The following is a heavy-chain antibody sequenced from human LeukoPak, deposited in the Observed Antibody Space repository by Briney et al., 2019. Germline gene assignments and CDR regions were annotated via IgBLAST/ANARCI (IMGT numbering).Heavy chain of an antibody. CDR3: ARDSRGGFDY. CDR2: INHSGST. D-gene: IGHD2-15*01. Sequence: SETLSLTCAVYGGSFSGYYWSWIRQPPGKGLEWIGEINHSGSTNYNPSLESRVTISVDTSKNQFSLKLSSVTAADTAVYYCARDSRGGFDYWGQGTLVTVSS. J-gene: IGHJ4*02. CDR1: GGSFSGYY. V-gene: IGHV4-34*01.